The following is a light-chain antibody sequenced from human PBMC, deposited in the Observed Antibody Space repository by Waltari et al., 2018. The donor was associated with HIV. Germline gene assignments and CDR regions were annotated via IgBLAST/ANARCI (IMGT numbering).Light chain of an antibody. V-gene: IGLV1-40*01. CDR1: TSNSRTHE. CDR2: NTN. Sequence: QSVLTQPPSVSGAPGQRVTLSCTGDTSNSRTHEVPGDQPLPGTAPQLLIYNTNNRPSGVPDRFSGSKSGTSASLAITGLQAEDEADYYCQSSDNTLSGSVFGGGTKLTVL. CDR3: QSSDNTLSGSV. J-gene: IGLJ2*01.